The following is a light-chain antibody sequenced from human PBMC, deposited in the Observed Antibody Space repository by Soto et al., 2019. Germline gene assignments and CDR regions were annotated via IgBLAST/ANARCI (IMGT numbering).Light chain of an antibody. CDR1: QSVLYSSNNKNY. V-gene: IGKV4-1*01. Sequence: DIVMTQSPDSLAVSLGERATINCKSSQSVLYSSNNKNYLAWYQQKPGQPPKLLIYSASTRESGVPDRFSGSGSETDFTLTISSLQAEDVSFYYCQQYYSTLWTFGQGTKVEIK. CDR3: QQYYSTLWT. CDR2: SAS. J-gene: IGKJ1*01.